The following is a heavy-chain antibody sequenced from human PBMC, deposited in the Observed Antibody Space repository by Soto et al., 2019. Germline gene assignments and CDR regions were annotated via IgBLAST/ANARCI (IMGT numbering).Heavy chain of an antibody. CDR3: AKDWDLLRAFDL. Sequence: EVQLLESGGGLVQPGGSLRISCAASEFTFSSYAMSWVRQAPGKGLEWVSGISASGGRTYYADSVKGRFTISRDNSRDTMYLQMNSLRVEDTAVYKCAKDWDLLRAFDLWGQGTMVTVSS. V-gene: IGHV3-23*01. J-gene: IGHJ3*01. CDR1: EFTFSSYA. CDR2: ISASGGRT. D-gene: IGHD1-26*01.